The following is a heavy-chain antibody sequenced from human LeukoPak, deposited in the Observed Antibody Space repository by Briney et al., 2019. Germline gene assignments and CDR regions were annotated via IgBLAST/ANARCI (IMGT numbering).Heavy chain of an antibody. Sequence: ESGPTLVNPXQTLTLTCTFSGFSLSTSGVGVGWIRQPPGKALEWLALIYWNDDKRYSPSLKSRLTITKDTSKNQVVLTMTNMDPVDTATYYCAHSNYDQLLLSFDYWGLGTLVTVSS. J-gene: IGHJ4*02. CDR3: AHSNYDQLLLSFDY. V-gene: IGHV2-5*01. CDR2: IYWNDDK. D-gene: IGHD2-15*01. CDR1: GFSLSTSGVG.